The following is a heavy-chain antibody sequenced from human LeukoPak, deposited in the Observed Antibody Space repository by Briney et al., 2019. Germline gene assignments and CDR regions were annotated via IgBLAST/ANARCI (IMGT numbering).Heavy chain of an antibody. V-gene: IGHV7-4-1*02. D-gene: IGHD2-2*01. CDR2: INTNTGNP. CDR3: ARGYCSSTSCYGGSY. CDR1: GYTFTNYA. J-gene: IGHJ4*02. Sequence: AASVKVSCKASGYTFTNYAMNWVRQAPGQGPEWMGWINTNTGNPTYAQGFTGRFVFSLDTSVSTAYLQISSLKAEDTAMYYCARGYCSSTSCYGGSYWGQGTLVTVSS.